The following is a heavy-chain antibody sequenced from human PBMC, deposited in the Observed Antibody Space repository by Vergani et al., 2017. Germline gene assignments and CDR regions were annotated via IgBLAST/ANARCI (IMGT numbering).Heavy chain of an antibody. CDR1: GFPFSGSY. CDR3: TTLSPNWAHW. V-gene: IGHV3-15*01. D-gene: IGHD7-27*01. CDR2: IKSQIDGGTT. Sequence: EVQLVESGGGFLKPGESLRLSCAVSGFPFSGSYMTWVRQGPGKGLEWVGRIKSQIDGGTTDYAAPVKGRFTISRDDSTNMLYLHMNSLKTEDTAVYYCTTLSPNWAHWWGQGTLVNVSS. J-gene: IGHJ4*02.